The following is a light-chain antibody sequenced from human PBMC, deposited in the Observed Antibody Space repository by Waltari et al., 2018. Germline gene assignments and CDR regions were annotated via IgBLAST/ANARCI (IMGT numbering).Light chain of an antibody. CDR1: QSISRN. V-gene: IGKV3-15*01. Sequence: EVLMTHSPATLSMSPGERANLSCRASQSISRNLAWYQQKPGQAPRLLIYAASTRATGVPARFSGSGSGTDFTLTISSLQSEDFAVYYCQQYNNWRTFGQGTRLEIK. CDR2: AAS. CDR3: QQYNNWRT. J-gene: IGKJ2*01.